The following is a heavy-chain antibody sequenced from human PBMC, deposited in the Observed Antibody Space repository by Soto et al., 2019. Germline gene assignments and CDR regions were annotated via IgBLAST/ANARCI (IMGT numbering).Heavy chain of an antibody. Sequence: GESLKISCAASGFTFSSYAMSWVRQAPGKGLEWVSAISGSGGSTYYADSVKGRFTISRDNSKNTLYLQMNSLRAEDTAVYYCAKVESGGLDYVGQGTLVTVSS. CDR3: AKVESGGLDY. CDR2: ISGSGGST. V-gene: IGHV3-23*01. J-gene: IGHJ4*02. CDR1: GFTFSSYA. D-gene: IGHD1-26*01.